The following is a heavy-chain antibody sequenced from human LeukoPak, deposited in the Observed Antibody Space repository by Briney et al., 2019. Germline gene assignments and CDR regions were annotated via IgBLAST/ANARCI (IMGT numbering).Heavy chain of an antibody. D-gene: IGHD2-15*01. CDR3: ARQMGQGVAATYY. J-gene: IGHJ4*02. CDR2: IDPSDSYT. V-gene: IGHV5-10-1*01. CDR1: GYSFTSYW. Sequence: GESLKISCKGSGYSFTSYWISWVRQMPGKGLGWMGRIDPSDSYTNYSPSFQGHVTISPDKSISTAYLQWSSLKASDTAMYYCARQMGQGVAATYYWGQGTLVTVSS.